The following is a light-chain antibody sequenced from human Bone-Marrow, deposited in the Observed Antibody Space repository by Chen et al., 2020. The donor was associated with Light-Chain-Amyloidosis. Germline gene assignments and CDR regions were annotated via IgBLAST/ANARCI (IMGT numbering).Light chain of an antibody. CDR1: SSDVGGDNH. CDR3: SAYTITNTLV. CDR2: EVT. J-gene: IGLJ1*01. V-gene: IGLV2-14*01. Sequence: QSALTHPASVSGSPGQSITISCTGTSSDVGGDNHVSWYQQHPDKAPKLMIYEVTNRPSWVPDRFSGSKSDNRASLTISGLQTEDEADYFCSAYTITNTLVFGSGTRVTVL.